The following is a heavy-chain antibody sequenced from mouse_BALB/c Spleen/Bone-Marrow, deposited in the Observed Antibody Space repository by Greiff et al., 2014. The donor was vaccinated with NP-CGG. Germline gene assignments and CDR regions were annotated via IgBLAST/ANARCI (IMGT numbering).Heavy chain of an antibody. Sequence: VQLQQSGGGLVKPGGSLKLSCAASGFTFSDYYMYWVRQTPEKRLEWVATISDGGGYTYYPDSVWGRFTISRDNAKNNLYLQMSSLKSEDTAMYYCARSGERYGAMDYWGQGTSVTAFS. CDR3: ARSGERYGAMDY. D-gene: IGHD2-10*02. V-gene: IGHV5-4*02. CDR1: GFTFSDYY. CDR2: ISDGGGYT. J-gene: IGHJ4*01.